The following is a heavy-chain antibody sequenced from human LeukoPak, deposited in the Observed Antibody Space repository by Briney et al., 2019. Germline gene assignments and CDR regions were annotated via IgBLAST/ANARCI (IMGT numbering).Heavy chain of an antibody. V-gene: IGHV4-39*01. Sequence: ASETLSLTCTDSGGSISSSTYYWGWIRQPPGKGLEWIASIYYSGSTYYNPSLKSRVTVSVDTSRNEFSLKLSSVTAADTAVYYCALSLIVVAFDSFDIWGQGTMVTVSS. CDR2: IYYSGST. CDR3: ALSLIVVAFDSFDI. J-gene: IGHJ3*02. D-gene: IGHD3-22*01. CDR1: GGSISSSTYY.